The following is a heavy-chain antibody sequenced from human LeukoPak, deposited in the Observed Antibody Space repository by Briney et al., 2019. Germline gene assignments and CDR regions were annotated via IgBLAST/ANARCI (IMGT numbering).Heavy chain of an antibody. D-gene: IGHD2-21*02. V-gene: IGHV1-2*02. CDR2: INANNVAT. J-gene: IGHJ4*02. CDR3: AGEMLTAADY. CDR1: GYTFTGYS. Sequence: ASVKVLCKTSGYTFTGYSIHGVRQAPGPGLEWMGWINANNVATNYAQKFQGRVTMTRDTSISTVYMELSSLRSDDTAVYYCAGEMLTAADYWGQGTLVTVSS.